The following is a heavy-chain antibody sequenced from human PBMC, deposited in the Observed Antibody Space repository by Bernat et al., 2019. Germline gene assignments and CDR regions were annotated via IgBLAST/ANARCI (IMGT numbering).Heavy chain of an antibody. D-gene: IGHD3-10*01. J-gene: IGHJ3*02. V-gene: IGHV3-11*04. CDR2: ISSSGNTI. CDR1: GFTFSDYY. CDR3: AKDPLWFGELLGAFDI. Sequence: QVQLVESGGGLVKPGGSLRLSCAASGFTFSDYYMSWVRQAPGKGLEWVSYISSSGNTIYYADSVKGRFTISRDNSKNTLYLQMNSLRAEDTAVYYCAKDPLWFGELLGAFDIWGQGTMVTVSS.